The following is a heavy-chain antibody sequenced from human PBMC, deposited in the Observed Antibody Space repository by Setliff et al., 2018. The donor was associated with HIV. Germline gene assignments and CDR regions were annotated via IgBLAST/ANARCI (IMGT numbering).Heavy chain of an antibody. Sequence: LSLSCAASGFTFNSYGMHWVRQAPGKGLEWVAVIWVDGGNKNYAASVKGRFTISRDNSKNMLDLQMNSLKTEDTAVYYCTTDGGRTSLQSVDYWGQGTLVTVSS. CDR3: TTDGGRTSLQSVDY. CDR2: IWVDGGNK. V-gene: IGHV3-33*01. J-gene: IGHJ4*02. CDR1: GFTFNSYG. D-gene: IGHD1-26*01.